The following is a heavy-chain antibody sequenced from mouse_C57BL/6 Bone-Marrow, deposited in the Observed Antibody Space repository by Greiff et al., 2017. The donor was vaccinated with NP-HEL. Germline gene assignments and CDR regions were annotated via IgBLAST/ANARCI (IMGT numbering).Heavy chain of an antibody. D-gene: IGHD1-1*02. V-gene: IGHV1-82*01. Sequence: QVQLKESGPELVKPGASVKISCKASGYAFSSSWMNWVKQRPGKGLEWIGRIYPGDGDTNYNGKFKGKATLTADKSSSTAYMQLSSLTSEDSAVYFCGWGSYYFDYWGQGTTLTVSS. CDR1: GYAFSSSW. J-gene: IGHJ2*01. CDR3: GWGSYYFDY. CDR2: IYPGDGDT.